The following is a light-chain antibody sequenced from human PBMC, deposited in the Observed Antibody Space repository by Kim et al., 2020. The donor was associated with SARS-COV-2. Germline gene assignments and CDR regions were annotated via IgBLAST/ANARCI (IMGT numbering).Light chain of an antibody. J-gene: IGKJ5*01. V-gene: IGKV1D-16*01. CDR1: QPISSS. CDR2: AAY. CDR3: QHYNFYPIT. Sequence: ASVGDRVTITRRASQPISSSLAWYQQKPGKAPRILIYAAYNLQTGVPSRFSGSGSGTDFTLTITGLQPEDFATYHCQHYNFYPITFGQGTRLEIK.